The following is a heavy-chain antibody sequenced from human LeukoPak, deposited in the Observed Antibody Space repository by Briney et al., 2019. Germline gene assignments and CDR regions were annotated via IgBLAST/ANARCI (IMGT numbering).Heavy chain of an antibody. J-gene: IGHJ4*02. CDR1: GGSISNYY. Sequence: PSETLSLTCTVSGGSISNYYWSWIRQPAGKGLEWIGRISASGNTNYNPSLKSRVTMSVDTSMNLFALKLSSVTAADTAVYYCAREIPVAGAASLDYWGQGTLVVVSS. CDR2: ISASGNT. CDR3: AREIPVAGAASLDY. D-gene: IGHD6-19*01. V-gene: IGHV4-4*07.